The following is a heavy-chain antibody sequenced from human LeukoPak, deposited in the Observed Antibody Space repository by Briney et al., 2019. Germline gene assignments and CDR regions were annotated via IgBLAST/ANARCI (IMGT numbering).Heavy chain of an antibody. D-gene: IGHD3-22*01. CDR1: GGSISSSNYY. Sequence: PSETLSLTCTVSGGSISSSNYYWGWIRQPPGKGLEWIGSICYSGSTYYNPSLKSRVTISLDTSKNQFSMKLSSVNAAGPAVYYCARHHYYDSSGYLFWFDPWGQGTLVTVSS. CDR2: ICYSGST. V-gene: IGHV4-39*01. J-gene: IGHJ5*02. CDR3: ARHHYYDSSGYLFWFDP.